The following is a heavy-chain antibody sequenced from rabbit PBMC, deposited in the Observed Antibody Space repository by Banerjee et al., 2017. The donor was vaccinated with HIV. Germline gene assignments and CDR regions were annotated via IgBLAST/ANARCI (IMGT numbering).Heavy chain of an antibody. Sequence: QEQLVESGGGLVTPGGNLTLTCKASGFDFSNYGVSWVRQAPGKGLEWIGYIDPVFGSTYYASWVNGRFTISKTSSTTVTLQMTSLTGADTATYFCARDNDGPYGYILDLWGPGTLVTVS. CDR2: IDPVFGST. CDR1: GFDFSNYG. V-gene: IGHV1S39*01. CDR3: ARDNDGPYGYILDL. J-gene: IGHJ4*01. D-gene: IGHD6-1*01.